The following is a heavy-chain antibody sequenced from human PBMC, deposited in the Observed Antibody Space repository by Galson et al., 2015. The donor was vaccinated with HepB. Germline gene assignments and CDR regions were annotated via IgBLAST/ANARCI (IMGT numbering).Heavy chain of an antibody. CDR2: FYPGDCDT. CDR3: ARHETTVNGMDV. CDR1: GYSFTPYW. D-gene: IGHD1-1*01. V-gene: IGHV5-51*01. J-gene: IGHJ6*02. Sequence: QSGAEVKKPGESLKTSCKGSGYSFTPYWIGWVRQMPGKGLGWMGNFYPGDCDTTYTPSIQGHVTISTDKSISTAYLQWSSLKAADTGMYCCARHETTVNGMDVWGQGTTVTVSS.